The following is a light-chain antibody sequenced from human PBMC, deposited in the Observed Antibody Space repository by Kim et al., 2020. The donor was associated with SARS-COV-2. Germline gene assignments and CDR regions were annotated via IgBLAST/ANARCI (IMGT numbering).Light chain of an antibody. CDR3: AAWDDSLSGVV. CDR1: SSNIGNNY. J-gene: IGLJ2*01. Sequence: SELTQPPSASGTPGQRVTISCSGSSSNIGNNYLYWYQQLPGMAPKLLIYISQRPSGVPDRFSGSKSGTSASLAISGLRSEDEGDYYCAAWDDSLSGVVFGGGTQLTVL. V-gene: IGLV1-47*01. CDR2: IS.